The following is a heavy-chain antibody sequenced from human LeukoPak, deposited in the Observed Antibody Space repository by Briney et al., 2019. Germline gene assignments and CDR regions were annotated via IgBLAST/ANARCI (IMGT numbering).Heavy chain of an antibody. J-gene: IGHJ4*02. CDR2: IYYSGST. V-gene: IGHV4-59*11. CDR1: GGSISSHY. D-gene: IGHD6-19*01. CDR3: ARAKQWLDQ. Sequence: PETLSLTCTVSGGSISSHYWSWIRQPPGKGLEWIGYIYYSGSTNYNPSLKSRVTISVDTSKNQFSLKLSSVTAADTAVYYCARAKQWLDQWGQGTLVTVSS.